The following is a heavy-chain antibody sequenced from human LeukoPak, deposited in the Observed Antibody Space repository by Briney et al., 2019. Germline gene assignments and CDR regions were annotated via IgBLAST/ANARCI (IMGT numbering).Heavy chain of an antibody. CDR1: GFIFSRYT. V-gene: IGHV3-21*01. D-gene: IGHD3-10*01. CDR3: ARDPLILWFGELLPSYGMDV. CDR2: IWSDSADI. J-gene: IGHJ6*02. Sequence: GGSLRLSCAASGFIFSRYTINWVRQAPGKGLEWVSSIWSDSADIHYADSVKGRFTISRDNAKNSLYLQMNSLRAEDTAVYYCARDPLILWFGELLPSYGMDVWGQGTTVTVSS.